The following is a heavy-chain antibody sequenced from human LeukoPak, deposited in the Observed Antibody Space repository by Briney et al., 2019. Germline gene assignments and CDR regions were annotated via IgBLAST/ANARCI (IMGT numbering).Heavy chain of an antibody. Sequence: PSETLSLTCAVYGGSFSGYYWSWIRQPPGKGLEWIGEINHSGSTNYNPSLKSRVTISVDTSKNQFSLKLSSVTAADTAVYYCARGRGGRYSGYGNWFDPWGQGTLVTVSS. D-gene: IGHD5-12*01. CDR3: ARGRGGRYSGYGNWFDP. V-gene: IGHV4-34*01. J-gene: IGHJ5*02. CDR2: INHSGST. CDR1: GGSFSGYY.